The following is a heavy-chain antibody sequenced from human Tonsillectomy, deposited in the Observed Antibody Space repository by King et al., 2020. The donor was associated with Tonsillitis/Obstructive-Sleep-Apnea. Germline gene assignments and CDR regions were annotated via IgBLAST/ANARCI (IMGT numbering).Heavy chain of an antibody. CDR1: GASISSSSYY. D-gene: IGHD1-1*01. CDR2: IYYSAST. J-gene: IGHJ3*02. V-gene: IGHV4-39*01. Sequence: LQLQESGPGLVKPSETLSLTCTVSGASISSSSYYWGWIRQPPGQGLEWIVSIYYSASTYYNPSLKSRVTISVDTSKNQFSLRLNSVTAADTAVYYCARLIHGRMEYAFDIWGQGTMVTVSS. CDR3: ARLIHGRMEYAFDI.